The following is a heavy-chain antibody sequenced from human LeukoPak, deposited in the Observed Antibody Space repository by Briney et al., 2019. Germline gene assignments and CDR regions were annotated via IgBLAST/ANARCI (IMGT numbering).Heavy chain of an antibody. Sequence: GGSLRLSCAAPGFTFSSYSMNWVRQAPGKGLEWVSSISTSSIYIYYADSVKGRFTISRDNSKNTLYLQMNSLRAEDTAVYYCAKEPEDWGQGTLVTVSS. CDR2: ISTSSIYI. CDR3: AKEPED. V-gene: IGHV3-21*04. J-gene: IGHJ4*02. CDR1: GFTFSSYS.